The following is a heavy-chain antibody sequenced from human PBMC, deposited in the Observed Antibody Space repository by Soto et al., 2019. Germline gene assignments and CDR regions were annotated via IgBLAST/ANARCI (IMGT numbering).Heavy chain of an antibody. J-gene: IGHJ6*02. CDR2: ISSSSSYI. Sequence: GGSLRLSXAASGFTFSSYSMNWVRQAPGKGLEWVSSISSSSSYIYYADSVKGRFTISRDNAKNSLYLQMNSLRAEDTAVYYCARDSSVVPPHYYYYGMDVWGQGTTVTVSS. V-gene: IGHV3-21*01. D-gene: IGHD2-15*01. CDR3: ARDSSVVPPHYYYYGMDV. CDR1: GFTFSSYS.